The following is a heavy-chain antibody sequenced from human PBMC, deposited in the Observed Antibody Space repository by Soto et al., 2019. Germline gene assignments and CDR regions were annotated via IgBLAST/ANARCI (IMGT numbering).Heavy chain of an antibody. Sequence: PGESLKISCKGSGYTFTSYDINWVRQATGQGLEWMGWMNPNSGNTGYAQKFQGRVTMTRNTSISTAYMELSSLRSEDTAVYYCARARLLWFGVFPRGLWFDPWGQGTLVTVSS. D-gene: IGHD3-10*01. J-gene: IGHJ5*02. CDR3: ARARLLWFGVFPRGLWFDP. CDR1: GYTFTSYD. CDR2: MNPNSGNT. V-gene: IGHV1-8*01.